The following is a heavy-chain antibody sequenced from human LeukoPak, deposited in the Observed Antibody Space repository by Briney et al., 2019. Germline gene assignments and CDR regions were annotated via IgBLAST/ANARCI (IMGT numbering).Heavy chain of an antibody. CDR3: ARRGSITMVRGERGFDY. Sequence: SETLSLTCTVSGGSISTSNYYWGWIRQPPGKGLEWIGNIFYSGSTYYSPSLRSRVTISLDTSRNQFSLKLSSVTAADTAVYYCARRGSITMVRGERGFDYWGQGTLVTVSS. D-gene: IGHD3-10*01. V-gene: IGHV4-39*07. CDR2: IFYSGST. CDR1: GGSISTSNYY. J-gene: IGHJ4*02.